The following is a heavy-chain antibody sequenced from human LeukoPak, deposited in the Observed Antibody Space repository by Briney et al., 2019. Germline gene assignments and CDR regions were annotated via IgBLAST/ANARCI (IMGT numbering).Heavy chain of an antibody. D-gene: IGHD3-10*01. V-gene: IGHV3-7*01. J-gene: IGHJ4*02. CDR2: IKQDGSEK. CDR1: GFTFSSYA. CDR3: ARTGMVRGVMRNY. Sequence: GGSLRLSCAASGFTFSSYALTWVRQAPGKGLEWVANIKQDGSEKYYVDSVKGRFTISRDNAKNSLYLQMNSLRAEDTAVYYCARTGMVRGVMRNYWGQGTLVTVSS.